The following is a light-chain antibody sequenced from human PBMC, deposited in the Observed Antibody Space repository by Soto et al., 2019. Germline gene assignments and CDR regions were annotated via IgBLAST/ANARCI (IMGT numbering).Light chain of an antibody. CDR3: QKLNSYPPT. CDR2: AAS. J-gene: IGKJ3*01. CDR1: QGVSSY. V-gene: IGKV1-9*01. Sequence: DIQLTQSPSFLSASVGDRVTITCLASQGVSSYLAWYQQKPGKAPKLLIYAASTLQSRVPSRFSGSGSGTEFTLTISSLQPEDFATYYCQKLNSYPPTFSPGTKVDIK.